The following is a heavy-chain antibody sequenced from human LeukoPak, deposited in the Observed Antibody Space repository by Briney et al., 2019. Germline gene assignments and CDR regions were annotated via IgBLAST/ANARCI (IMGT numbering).Heavy chain of an antibody. J-gene: IGHJ4*02. CDR1: GFTFSSYA. Sequence: GSLRLSCAASGFTFSSYAMSWVRQAPGKGLEWVSAISGSGGSTYYADSVKGRFTISRDNSKNTLYLQMNSLRAEDTAVYYCANMMSMTTVTYWGQGTLVTVSS. V-gene: IGHV3-23*01. CDR2: ISGSGGST. D-gene: IGHD4-4*01. CDR3: ANMMSMTTVTY.